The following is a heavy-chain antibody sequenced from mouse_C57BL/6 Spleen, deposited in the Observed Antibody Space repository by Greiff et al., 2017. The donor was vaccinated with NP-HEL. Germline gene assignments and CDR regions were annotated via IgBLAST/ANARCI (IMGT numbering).Heavy chain of an antibody. V-gene: IGHV1-69*01. CDR3: ASFTTGFAY. CDR1: GYTFTSYW. CDR2: IDPSDSYT. J-gene: IGHJ3*01. Sequence: QVQLQQPGAELVMPGASVKLSCKASGYTFTSYWMHWVKQRPGQGLEWIGEIDPSDSYTNYNQKFKGKSTLTVDKSSSTAYMQLSSLTSEDSAVYYCASFTTGFAYWGQGTLVTVSA. D-gene: IGHD1-1*01.